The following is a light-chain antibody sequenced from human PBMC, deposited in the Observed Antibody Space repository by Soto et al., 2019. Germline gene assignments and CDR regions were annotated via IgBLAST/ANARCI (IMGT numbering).Light chain of an antibody. J-gene: IGKJ2*01. CDR3: QQSYSVPYI. Sequence: DIQMTQSPSSLSASVRDRVTITCRASQSINSHLNWYQQKPGKAPKLLIYAASNLQSGVPSRFSGSGSGTDFTLTISSLQPEDFATYYCQQSYSVPYIFGQGTKLEIE. CDR1: QSINSH. V-gene: IGKV1-39*01. CDR2: AAS.